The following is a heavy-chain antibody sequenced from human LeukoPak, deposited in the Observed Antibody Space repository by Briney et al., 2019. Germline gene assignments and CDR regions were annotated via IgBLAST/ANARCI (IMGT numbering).Heavy chain of an antibody. J-gene: IGHJ4*02. V-gene: IGHV4-61*08. CDR2: IYYSGST. D-gene: IGHD5-18*01. Sequence: SETLSLTCTVSGGSISRGGYYWSWIRQPPGKGLEWIGYIYYSGSTNYNPSLKSRVTISVDTSKNQFSLKLSSVTAADTAVYYCATTYSYGYFDYWGQGTLVTVSS. CDR3: ATTYSYGYFDY. CDR1: GGSISRGGYY.